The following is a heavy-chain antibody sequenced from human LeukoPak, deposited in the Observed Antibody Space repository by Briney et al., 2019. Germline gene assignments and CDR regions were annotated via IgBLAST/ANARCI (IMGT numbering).Heavy chain of an antibody. CDR3: ALSSSWPYYFDY. Sequence: ASVKVSCTASGYTFTGYYINWVRQAPGQGLEWMGRINPNSGGTNYAQKFQGRVTMTRDTSINTAYMELSRLRSDDTAVYYCALSSSWPYYFDYWGQGTLVTVSS. D-gene: IGHD6-13*01. V-gene: IGHV1-2*06. CDR1: GYTFTGYY. J-gene: IGHJ4*02. CDR2: INPNSGGT.